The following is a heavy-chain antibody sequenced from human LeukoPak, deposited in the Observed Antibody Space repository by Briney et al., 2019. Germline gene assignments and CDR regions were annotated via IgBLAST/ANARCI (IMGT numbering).Heavy chain of an antibody. D-gene: IGHD6-13*01. CDR3: ARRVSAAGTNWFDP. V-gene: IGHV4-4*09. CDR2: IYLGGNT. Sequence: SETLSLTCTVSGGSISNYNWIWIRQPPGKGLEWIGYIYLGGNTYYNPSLQSRVTISVDRSKNQFSLKLTSVTAADTAVYYCARRVSAAGTNWFDPWGQGTLVIVSS. CDR1: GGSISNYN. J-gene: IGHJ5*02.